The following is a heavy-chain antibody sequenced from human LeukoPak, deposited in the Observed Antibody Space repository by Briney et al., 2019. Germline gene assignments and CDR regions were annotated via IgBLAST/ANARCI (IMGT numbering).Heavy chain of an antibody. J-gene: IGHJ4*02. CDR2: IYYSGST. CDR3: AREVPPYSSSWPKIIDY. V-gene: IGHV4-61*05. Sequence: SETLSLTCTVSGGSISSSSYYWGWIRQPPGKGLEWIGYIYYSGSTNYNPSLKSRVTISVDTSKNQFSLKLSSVTAADTAVYYCAREVPPYSSSWPKIIDYWGQGTLVTVSS. D-gene: IGHD6-13*01. CDR1: GGSISSSSYY.